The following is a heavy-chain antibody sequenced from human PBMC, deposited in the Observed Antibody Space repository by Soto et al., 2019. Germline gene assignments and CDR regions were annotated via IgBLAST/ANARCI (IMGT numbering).Heavy chain of an antibody. CDR1: ECTCSDYY. CDR3: ARPQPSGYIYGFPY. Sequence: RDSCGAAECTCSDYYRFRFRKNPGKGLEWVSYISSTGDVIYYADSLKGRFTISRDNANDLLFLQMSSLRAEDTAVYYCARPQPSGYIYGFPYWGQGTLVTVSS. CDR2: ISSTGDVI. V-gene: IGHV3-11*01. J-gene: IGHJ4*02. D-gene: IGHD5-18*01.